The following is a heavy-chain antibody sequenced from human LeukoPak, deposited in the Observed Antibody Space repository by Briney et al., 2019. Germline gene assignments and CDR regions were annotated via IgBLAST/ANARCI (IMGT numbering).Heavy chain of an antibody. CDR2: IRTKAYGGTT. Sequence: GRSLRLSCTASGFTFGDYAMSWVRQAPGKGLEWVGFIRTKAYGGTTGYAASVKGRFTISRDDSKSIVYLQMNSLKTEDTAVYYCARELSGSYYDFDYWGQGTLVTVSS. CDR3: ARELSGSYYDFDY. CDR1: GFTFGDYA. D-gene: IGHD1-26*01. V-gene: IGHV3-49*04. J-gene: IGHJ4*02.